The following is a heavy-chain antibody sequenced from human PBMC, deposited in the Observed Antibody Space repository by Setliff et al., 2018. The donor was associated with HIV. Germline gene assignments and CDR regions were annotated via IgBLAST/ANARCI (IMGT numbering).Heavy chain of an antibody. CDR2: ISSSSSYI. J-gene: IGHJ4*02. CDR3: ARGGYSYGSYYFDY. CDR1: GSTFSSYS. V-gene: IGHV3-21*01. Sequence: VGSLRLSCAASGSTFSSYSMNWVRQAPGKGLEWVSSISSSSSYIYYADSVKGRFTISRDNAKNSLYLQMNSLRAEDTAVYYCARGGYSYGSYYFDYWGQGTLVTVSS. D-gene: IGHD5-18*01.